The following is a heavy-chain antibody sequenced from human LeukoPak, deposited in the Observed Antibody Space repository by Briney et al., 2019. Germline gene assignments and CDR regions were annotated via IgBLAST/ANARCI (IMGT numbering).Heavy chain of an antibody. V-gene: IGHV4-34*10. D-gene: IGHD1-26*01. Sequence: NPSETLSLTCAVYGASFSHNYWNWIRQAPGMGLEWIGEINDNGTISSNPSLKSRISISEDTSKHQFSLTLSSVTAADTAIYYCARDSPKRYSGSYFDYWGQGTLVTVSS. J-gene: IGHJ4*02. CDR2: INDNGTI. CDR3: ARDSPKRYSGSYFDY. CDR1: GASFSHNY.